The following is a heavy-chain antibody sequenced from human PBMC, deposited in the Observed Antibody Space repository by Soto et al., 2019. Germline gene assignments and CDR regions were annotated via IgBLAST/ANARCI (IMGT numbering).Heavy chain of an antibody. CDR1: GYTFTNSY. Sequence: QGQLVQSGAEVRKPAASVKVSCKASGYTFTNSYMHWVRQAPGQGLEWMGIINPNGGGTTYAERFRGEGTMTRDTSRSTVYMELSSLRSEDTAVYYCATDIGSGSGGSCSHDWYFNLWGRGTLVTVSS. J-gene: IGHJ2*01. D-gene: IGHD2-15*01. V-gene: IGHV1-46*01. CDR3: ATDIGSGSGGSCSHDWYFNL. CDR2: INPNGGGT.